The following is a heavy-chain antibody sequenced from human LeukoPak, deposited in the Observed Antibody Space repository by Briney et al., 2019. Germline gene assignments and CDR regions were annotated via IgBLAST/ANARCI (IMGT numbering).Heavy chain of an antibody. CDR3: AKDPRIEAAAPDY. CDR1: GSTFNNYA. V-gene: IGHV3-23*01. Sequence: GGSLRLSCAASGSTFNNYAMSWVRQAPGKGLEWVSTISANGVSTYYADSVKGRFTISRDISKNTLYLQMNSLRAEDTAMYYCAKDPRIEAAAPDYWGQGTQVTVSS. CDR2: ISANGVST. J-gene: IGHJ4*02. D-gene: IGHD6-13*01.